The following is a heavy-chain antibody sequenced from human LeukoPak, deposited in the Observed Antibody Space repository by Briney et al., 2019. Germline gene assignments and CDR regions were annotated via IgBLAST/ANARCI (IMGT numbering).Heavy chain of an antibody. CDR2: ISAYNGNT. V-gene: IGHV1-18*01. CDR3: ARDPDSYYYDSSGYYPFDY. D-gene: IGHD3-22*01. J-gene: IGHJ4*02. CDR1: GYTFTSYG. Sequence: ASVKVSCKASGYTFTSYGISWVRQAPGQGLEWMGWISAYNGNTNYAQKLQGRVTMITDTSTSTAYMELRSLRSDDTAVYYCARDPDSYYYDSSGYYPFDYWGQGTLVTVSS.